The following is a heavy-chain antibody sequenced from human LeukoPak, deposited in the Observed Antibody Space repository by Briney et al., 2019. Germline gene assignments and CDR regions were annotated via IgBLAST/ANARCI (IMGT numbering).Heavy chain of an antibody. CDR3: ARSAAGTYY. CDR1: GFTVSSDY. J-gene: IGHJ4*02. V-gene: IGHV3-66*01. Sequence: GGSLRLSCAASGFTVSSDYMSWVRQAPGKGLEWVSVIYSVDSTYYADSVKGRFTISRDNSKNTLYLQMNSLRAEDTAVYYCARSAAGTYYWGQGTLVTVSS. D-gene: IGHD1-1*01. CDR2: IYSVDST.